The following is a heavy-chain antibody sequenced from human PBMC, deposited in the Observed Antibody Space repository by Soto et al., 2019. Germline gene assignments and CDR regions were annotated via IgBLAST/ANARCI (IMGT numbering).Heavy chain of an antibody. Sequence: GESLKISCTGFGYTFTTFWISWVRQMPGKGLEWMGRIDPRDSYVHYSPSFQGHVTISLHKSISTAYLQCGSLKASDTAMDYCARLFWSTTTCDGWFDPWGQGTLVTVSS. CDR1: GYTFTTFW. J-gene: IGHJ5*02. V-gene: IGHV5-10-1*01. D-gene: IGHD3-3*01. CDR2: IDPRDSYV. CDR3: ARLFWSTTTCDGWFDP.